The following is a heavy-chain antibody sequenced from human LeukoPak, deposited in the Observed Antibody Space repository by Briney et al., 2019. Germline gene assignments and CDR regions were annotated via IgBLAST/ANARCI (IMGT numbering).Heavy chain of an antibody. CDR2: MNSDGSST. D-gene: IGHD3-22*01. V-gene: IGHV3-74*01. CDR1: GFTFSSYW. J-gene: IGHJ6*03. Sequence: GGSLRLSCAASGFTFSSYWMHWVRQAPGKGLVWVSRMNSDGSSTSYADSVKGRFTISRDNAKNTLYLQMNSLRAEDTAVYYCARGEVYYYDSSGYYYYYYYMDVWGKGTTVTVSS. CDR3: ARGEVYYYDSSGYYYYYYYMDV.